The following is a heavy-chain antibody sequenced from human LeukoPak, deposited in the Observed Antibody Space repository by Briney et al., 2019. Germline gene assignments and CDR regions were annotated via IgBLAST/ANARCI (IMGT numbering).Heavy chain of an antibody. J-gene: IGHJ6*02. CDR3: ARESGNYDFWSGYPATGMDV. CDR1: GFTFSSYA. CDR2: ISYDGSNK. D-gene: IGHD3-3*01. V-gene: IGHV3-30-3*01. Sequence: PGRSLRLSCAASGFTFSSYAMHWVRQAPGKGLEWVAVISYDGSNKYYADSVKGRFTISRDNAKNSLYLQMNSLRAEDTAVYYCARESGNYDFWSGYPATGMDVWGQGTTVTVSS.